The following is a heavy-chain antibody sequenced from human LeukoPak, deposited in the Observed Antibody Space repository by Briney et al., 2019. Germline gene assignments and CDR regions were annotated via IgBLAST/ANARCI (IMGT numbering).Heavy chain of an antibody. CDR1: AYTFTSYG. V-gene: IGHV1-2*06. J-gene: IGHJ4*02. CDR3: ARDQGSLTRSWYTGY. D-gene: IGHD6-13*01. Sequence: ASVKVSCKASAYTFTSYGISWVRQAPGQGLEWMGRINPYSGDTNFAQKFQGRVTMTRDTSITTAYMDLSSLTPDDTAVYFCARDQGSLTRSWYTGYWGQGTQVTVSS. CDR2: INPYSGDT.